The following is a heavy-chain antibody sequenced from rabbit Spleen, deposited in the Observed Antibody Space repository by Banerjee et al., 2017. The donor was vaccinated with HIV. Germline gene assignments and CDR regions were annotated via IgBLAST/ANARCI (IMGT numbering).Heavy chain of an antibody. CDR2: INIVTGKS. CDR1: GFSFSDRDV. Sequence: QEQLEESGGGLVKPEGSLTLTCKASGFSFSDRDVMCWVRQAPGKGLEWIACINIVTGKSVYASWAKGRFTMFRTSSTTVTLQMTSLTAADTATYFCARDLVAVIGWNFNLWGQGTLVTVS. D-gene: IGHD1-1*01. V-gene: IGHV1S45*01. J-gene: IGHJ4*01. CDR3: ARDLVAVIGWNFNL.